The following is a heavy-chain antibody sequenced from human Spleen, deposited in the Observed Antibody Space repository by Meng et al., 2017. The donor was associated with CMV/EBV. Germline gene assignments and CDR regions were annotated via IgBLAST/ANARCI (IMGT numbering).Heavy chain of an antibody. CDR1: GFTFSAYA. Sequence: GGSLRLSCAASGFTFSAYAMTWVRQAPGKGLQWVSTLSDNGQKTYNADSVRGRFTISRDSSKNTLYLQMNSLRAEDTAVYYCAKAALYGSGSYYSAFDMWGQGTMVTVSS. J-gene: IGHJ3*02. CDR2: LSDNGQKT. V-gene: IGHV3-23*01. CDR3: AKAALYGSGSYYSAFDM. D-gene: IGHD3-10*01.